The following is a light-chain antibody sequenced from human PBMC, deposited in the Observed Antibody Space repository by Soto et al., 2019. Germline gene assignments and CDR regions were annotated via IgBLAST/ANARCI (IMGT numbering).Light chain of an antibody. Sequence: DIQMTQSPSSLSASVGDRVTITCRASQSISSSLNWSQQKPGKAPKLLIYAASSLQSGVPSRFSGSGSGTDFTLTISSLQHESVATYYCQQSYSTPNTFGQGTKVEIK. CDR1: QSISSS. CDR3: QQSYSTPNT. CDR2: AAS. V-gene: IGKV1-39*01. J-gene: IGKJ1*01.